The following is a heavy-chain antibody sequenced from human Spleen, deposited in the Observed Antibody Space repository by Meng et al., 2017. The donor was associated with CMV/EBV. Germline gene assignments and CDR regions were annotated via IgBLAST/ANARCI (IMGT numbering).Heavy chain of an antibody. J-gene: IGHJ6*02. Sequence: ASVKVSCKASGYTFPGYFMHWVRQAPGQGLEWMGWINPDNGDTNYAQKFQGRVTMTSDTSITTAYMDLSRLTFDDTAVYYCARGQDDVVVPADRYYGMDVWGQGTTVTVSS. V-gene: IGHV1-2*02. CDR2: INPDNGDT. CDR1: GYTFPGYF. D-gene: IGHD2-2*01. CDR3: ARGQDDVVVPADRYYGMDV.